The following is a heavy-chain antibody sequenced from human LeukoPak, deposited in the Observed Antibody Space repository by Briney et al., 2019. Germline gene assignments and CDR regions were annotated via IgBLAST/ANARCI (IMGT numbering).Heavy chain of an antibody. CDR2: VTGNGAST. J-gene: IGHJ4*02. D-gene: IGHD3-9*01. Sequence: GGSLRLSCAASGFNFRDYAMSWVRQAPGKGLEWVSAVTGNGASTHYADSVKGRFTIFRDNSKNTLYLQMNSLRAEDTAVYYCAKPKYYDILTGVDYWGQGALVTVSS. CDR1: GFNFRDYA. CDR3: AKPKYYDILTGVDY. V-gene: IGHV3-23*01.